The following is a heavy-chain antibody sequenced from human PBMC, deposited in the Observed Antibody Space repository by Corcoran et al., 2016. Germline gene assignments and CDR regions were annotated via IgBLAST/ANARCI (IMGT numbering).Heavy chain of an antibody. Sequence: QVQLQESGPGLVKPSETLSLTCTVSGGSISSYYWSWIRQPPGRGLEWIGYIYNSGSTNYNPSLKSRVTISVDTSKKKFSLKLTSVTAADTAMYDCARGRGTAANWFDPWGQGTLVTVSS. D-gene: IGHD5-12*01. V-gene: IGHV4-59*01. CDR3: ARGRGTAANWFDP. CDR2: IYNSGST. CDR1: GGSISSYY. J-gene: IGHJ5*02.